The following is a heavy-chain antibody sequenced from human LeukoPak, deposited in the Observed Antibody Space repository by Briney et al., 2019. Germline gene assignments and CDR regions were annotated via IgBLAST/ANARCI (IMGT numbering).Heavy chain of an antibody. Sequence: ASVKVSCKASGYTFTTYGITWVRQAPGQGLEWMGWISGYNGNTNYAQKLQGRVTMTTDTSTSTAYMELRSLRSDDTAVYYCARSNYYDSSGYDYWGQGTLVTVSS. D-gene: IGHD3-22*01. V-gene: IGHV1-18*01. CDR3: ARSNYYDSSGYDY. CDR2: ISGYNGNT. CDR1: GYTFTTYG. J-gene: IGHJ4*02.